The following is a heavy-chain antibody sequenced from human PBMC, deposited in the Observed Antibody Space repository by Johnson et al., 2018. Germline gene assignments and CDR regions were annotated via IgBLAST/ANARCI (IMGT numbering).Heavy chain of an antibody. D-gene: IGHD3-22*01. CDR3: AYSNGYTKNLGYYYYYIDL. J-gene: IGHJ6*02. Sequence: QVQLVQSGAEVARPGASVMVSCQASGYTFIDYDINWVRQATGHGLEWMGWMNTDTGNTGYAQKFQGRVTMNRNTATSTAYLELSSLRSEDTAVFFCAYSNGYTKNLGYYYYYIDLWGQGTTVTVSS. V-gene: IGHV1-8*01. CDR1: GYTFIDYD. CDR2: MNTDTGNT.